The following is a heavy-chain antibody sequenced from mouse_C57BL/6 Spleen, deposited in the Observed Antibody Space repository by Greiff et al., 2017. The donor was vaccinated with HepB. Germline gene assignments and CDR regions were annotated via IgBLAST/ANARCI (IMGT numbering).Heavy chain of an antibody. Sequence: VQVVESGAELVRPGASVTLSCKASGYTFTDYEMHWVKQTPVHGLEWIGAIDPETGGTAYNQKFKGKAILTADKSSSTAYMELRSLTSEDSAVYYCTRSSYGSFAYWGQGTLVTVSA. V-gene: IGHV1-15*01. D-gene: IGHD2-2*01. CDR3: TRSSYGSFAY. CDR2: IDPETGGT. CDR1: GYTFTDYE. J-gene: IGHJ3*01.